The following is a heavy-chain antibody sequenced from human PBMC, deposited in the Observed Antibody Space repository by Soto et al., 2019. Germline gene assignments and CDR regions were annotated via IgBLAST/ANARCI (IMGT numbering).Heavy chain of an antibody. CDR1: GGSISNHY. CDR3: TGPNWYPEY. D-gene: IGHD7-27*01. Sequence: QVQLQESGPGLVKPSETLSLTCTVSGGSISNHYWSWIRQPPGKGLEWIGYIYYNGNTNYNPSLKGRVTVRGDTSRNQLSRKLSSVTAADTVVYSCTGPNWYPEYWGQGTLVTVSS. V-gene: IGHV4-59*11. CDR2: IYYNGNT. J-gene: IGHJ4*02.